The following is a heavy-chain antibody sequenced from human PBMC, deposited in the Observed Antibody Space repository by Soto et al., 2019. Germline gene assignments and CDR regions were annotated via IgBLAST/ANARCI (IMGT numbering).Heavy chain of an antibody. Sequence: GGSLRLSCAASGFTFSSYGMHWVRQAPGKGLEWVAVIWYDGSNKYYADSVKGRFTISRDNSKNTLYLQMNSLRAEDTAVYYCARGNYDCWSGYDYWGQGTLVTVSS. CDR1: GFTFSSYG. J-gene: IGHJ4*02. CDR3: ARGNYDCWSGYDY. CDR2: IWYDGSNK. D-gene: IGHD3-3*01. V-gene: IGHV3-33*01.